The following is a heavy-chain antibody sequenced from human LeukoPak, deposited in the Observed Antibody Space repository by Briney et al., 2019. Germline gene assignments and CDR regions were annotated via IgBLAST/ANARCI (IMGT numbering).Heavy chain of an antibody. D-gene: IGHD3-3*01. CDR3: ARSLRFLEWQIDY. J-gene: IGHJ4*02. Sequence: SQTLSLTCTVSGGSISSGGYYWSWIRQHPGKGLEWIGYIYYSGSTYYNPSLKSRVTISVDTSKNQFSLKLSSVTAADTAVYYCARSLRFLEWQIDYWGQGTLVTVSS. CDR2: IYYSGST. CDR1: GGSISSGGYY. V-gene: IGHV4-31*03.